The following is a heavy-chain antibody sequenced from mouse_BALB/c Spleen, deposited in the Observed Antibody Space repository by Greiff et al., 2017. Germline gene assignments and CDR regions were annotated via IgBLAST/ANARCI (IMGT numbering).Heavy chain of an antibody. D-gene: IGHD1-1*01. V-gene: IGHV5-17*02. CDR1: GFTFSSFG. CDR2: ISSGSSTI. J-gene: IGHJ2*01. Sequence: EVKLVESGGGLVQPGGSRKLSCAASGFTFSSFGMHWVRQAPEKGLEWVAYISSGSSTIYYADTVKGRFTISRDNPKNTLFLQMTSLRSEDTAMYYCARDYYGSRTFDYWGQGTTLTVSS. CDR3: ARDYYGSRTFDY.